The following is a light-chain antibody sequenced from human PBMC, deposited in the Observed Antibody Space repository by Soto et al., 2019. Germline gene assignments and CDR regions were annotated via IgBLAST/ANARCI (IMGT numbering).Light chain of an antibody. Sequence: AIRMTQSPSSFSASTGDRFTITCRASQGISSYLAWYQQKPGKAPKLLIYAASTLQSGVPSRFSGSGSGTDFTLTISCLQSEDFATYYCQQYYSYPLTFGGGNKVEIK. CDR3: QQYYSYPLT. V-gene: IGKV1-8*01. J-gene: IGKJ4*01. CDR2: AAS. CDR1: QGISSY.